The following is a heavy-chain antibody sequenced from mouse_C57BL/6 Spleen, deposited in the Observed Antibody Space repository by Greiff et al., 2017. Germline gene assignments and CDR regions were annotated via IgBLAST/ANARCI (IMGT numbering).Heavy chain of an antibody. V-gene: IGHV10-1*01. CDR2: IRSKSNNYAT. CDR3: VRQEIYYDAYYFDD. D-gene: IGHD2-4*01. CDR1: GFSFNTYA. J-gene: IGHJ2*01. Sequence: EVQLVESGGGLVQPKGSLKLSCAASGFSFNTYAMNWVRQAPGKGLEWVARIRSKSNNYATYYADSVKDRFTISRDDSESMLYLQMNNLKTEDTAMYYCVRQEIYYDAYYFDDWGQGTTLTVSS.